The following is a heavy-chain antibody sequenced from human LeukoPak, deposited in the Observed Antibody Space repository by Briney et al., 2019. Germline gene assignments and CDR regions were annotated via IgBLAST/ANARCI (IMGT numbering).Heavy chain of an antibody. V-gene: IGHV3-53*04. J-gene: IGHJ4*02. CDR3: ARDLPLDC. CDR1: GXTVSSKD. Sequence: GGSLRLSCAASGXTVSSKDMSWVRQAPGRGLEWVSVIYSAGSTYYADSVKGRFTISRHNSKNTLYLQMNSLRPEDTAVYYCARDLPLDCWGQGTLVTVSS. CDR2: IYSAGST.